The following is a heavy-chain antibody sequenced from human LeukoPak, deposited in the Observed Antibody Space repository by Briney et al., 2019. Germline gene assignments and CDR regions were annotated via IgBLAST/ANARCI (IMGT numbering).Heavy chain of an antibody. V-gene: IGHV3-53*04. CDR3: LRQGVGDPPR. CDR2: IYAGGSSSA. J-gene: IGHJ4*02. D-gene: IGHD3-16*01. CDR1: GFTVGSND. Sequence: GGSLRLSCAASGFTVGSNDMSWVRQAPGEGLEWVSIIYAGGSSSAFYADSVKGRFTGSRHDSKNTLDLQMNGLRADDTAVYYCLRQGVGDPPRWGQGTLVTVSS.